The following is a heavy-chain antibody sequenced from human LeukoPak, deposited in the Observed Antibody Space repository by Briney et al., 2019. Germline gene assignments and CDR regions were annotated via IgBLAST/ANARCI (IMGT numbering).Heavy chain of an antibody. D-gene: IGHD2-2*02. CDR3: ARLGYCSSTSCYTGDYYYYMDV. J-gene: IGHJ6*03. Sequence: SETLSLTCTVSGGSISSSSYYWGWIRQPPGKGLEWIGSIYYSGSTYYNPSLKSRVTISVDTSKNQFSLKLSSVTAADTAVYYCARLGYCSSTSCYTGDYYYYMDVWGKGTTVTVSS. CDR2: IYYSGST. CDR1: GGSISSSSYY. V-gene: IGHV4-39*01.